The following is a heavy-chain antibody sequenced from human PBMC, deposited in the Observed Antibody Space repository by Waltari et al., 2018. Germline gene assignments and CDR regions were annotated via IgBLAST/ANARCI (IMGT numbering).Heavy chain of an antibody. J-gene: IGHJ3*02. Sequence: QVQLVQSGAEVKKPGSSVKVSCKASGGTFSSYTISWVRQAPGQGLEWMGRIIPILGIANYAQKVQGRVTITADKSTSTAYMELSSLRSEDTAVYYCARDRLYDSSGWDAFDIWGQGTMVTVSS. CDR2: IIPILGIA. V-gene: IGHV1-69*08. CDR3: ARDRLYDSSGWDAFDI. CDR1: GGTFSSYT. D-gene: IGHD3-22*01.